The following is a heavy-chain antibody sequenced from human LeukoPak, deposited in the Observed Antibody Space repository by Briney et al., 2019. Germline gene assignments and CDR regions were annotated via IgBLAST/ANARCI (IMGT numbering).Heavy chain of an antibody. CDR2: IRSKAYGGTT. Sequence: GGSLRLSCTASGFTLGDYAMSWVRQAPGKGLEWVGFIRSKAYGGTTEYAASVKGRFTISRDDSKSIAYLQMNSLKTEDTAVYYCTSIDDYVWGSYRYGDYWGQGTLVTVSS. D-gene: IGHD3-16*02. V-gene: IGHV3-49*04. J-gene: IGHJ4*02. CDR1: GFTLGDYA. CDR3: TSIDDYVWGSYRYGDY.